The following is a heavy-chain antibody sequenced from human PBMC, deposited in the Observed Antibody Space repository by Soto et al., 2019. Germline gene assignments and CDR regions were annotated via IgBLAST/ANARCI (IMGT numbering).Heavy chain of an antibody. V-gene: IGHV4-30-2*01. CDR2: IYHSGST. Sequence: KTSETLSLTCAVSGGSISSGGYCWSWIRQPPGKGLEWIGYIYHSGSTYYNQSLKSRVTISVDRSKNQFSLKLSSVTAADTAVYYCARVPLTGTTGGSFDYWGQGTLVTVSS. D-gene: IGHD1-7*01. CDR1: GGSISSGGYC. CDR3: ARVPLTGTTGGSFDY. J-gene: IGHJ4*02.